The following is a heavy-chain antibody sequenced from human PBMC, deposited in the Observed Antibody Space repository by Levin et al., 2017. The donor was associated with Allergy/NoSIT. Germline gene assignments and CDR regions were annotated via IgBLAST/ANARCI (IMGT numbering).Heavy chain of an antibody. J-gene: IGHJ5*02. CDR2: IGASGFT. CDR3: IRGFGGSFYH. V-gene: IGHV3-13*01. CDR1: GFTFSTHD. D-gene: IGHD3-16*01. Sequence: GGSLRLSCAASGFTFSTHDMHWVRQAPGKSLEWVLTIGASGFTHYLGSVKGRFIISRENANNSLSLQMNNLRAGDTAMYYCIRGFGGSFYHWSQGAPVTVSS.